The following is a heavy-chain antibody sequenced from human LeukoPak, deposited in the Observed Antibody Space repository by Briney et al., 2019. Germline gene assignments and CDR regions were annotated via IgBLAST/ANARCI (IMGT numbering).Heavy chain of an antibody. Sequence: GGSLRLSCAASGFTFSSHWIHWVRQAPGKGLVWVSFINNDGRVTSYADSVKVRFTISRDNAKNTLYLQMNTLRAEDTAMYYCARGGLGAVDYWGPGTLVTVSS. J-gene: IGHJ4*02. CDR3: ARGGLGAVDY. D-gene: IGHD3/OR15-3a*01. CDR1: GFTFSSHW. CDR2: INNDGRVT. V-gene: IGHV3-74*01.